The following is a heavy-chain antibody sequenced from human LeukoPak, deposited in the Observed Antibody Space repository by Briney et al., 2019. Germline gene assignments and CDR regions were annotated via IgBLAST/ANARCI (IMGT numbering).Heavy chain of an antibody. Sequence: PWRSLTLTCAASGFTFSSYAMHWVRQAPGKGLEWVSVISYDGRNKYYADSVKGRFTISRDNSKNTLYLQMNSLRAEDTAVYYCARGALCGYCGYYYDCWREGPLVTVSS. CDR2: ISYDGRNK. CDR1: GFTFSSYA. J-gene: IGHJ4*02. CDR3: ARGALCGYCGYYYDC. D-gene: IGHD3-22*01. V-gene: IGHV3-30*04.